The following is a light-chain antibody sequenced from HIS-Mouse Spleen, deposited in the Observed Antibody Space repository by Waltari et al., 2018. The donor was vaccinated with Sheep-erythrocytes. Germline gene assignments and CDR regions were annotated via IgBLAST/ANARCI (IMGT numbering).Light chain of an antibody. CDR2: AAS. V-gene: IGKV1-39*01. CDR1: QSISSY. CDR3: QQSYSTPQFT. Sequence: DIQMTQSTSSLSASVGDRVTITCRASQSISSYLNWYQQKPGKAPQLLIYAASSLQSGVPSRFSGSGSGTAFTLTIRSLQPEDFATYYCQQSYSTPQFTFGPGTKVDIK. J-gene: IGKJ3*01.